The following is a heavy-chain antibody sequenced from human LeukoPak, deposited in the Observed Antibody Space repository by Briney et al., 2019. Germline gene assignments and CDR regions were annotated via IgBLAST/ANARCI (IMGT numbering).Heavy chain of an antibody. J-gene: IGHJ4*02. CDR1: GYSFTSYW. D-gene: IGHD5-24*01. V-gene: IGHV5-51*01. Sequence: GESLKTSCKGSGYSFTSYWIGWVRQMPGKGLGWMGIIYPGDSDTRYSPSFQGQVTISADKSISTPYLQWSSLKASDTAMYYCARRRDGYNYVPFDYWGQGTLVTVSS. CDR2: IYPGDSDT. CDR3: ARRRDGYNYVPFDY.